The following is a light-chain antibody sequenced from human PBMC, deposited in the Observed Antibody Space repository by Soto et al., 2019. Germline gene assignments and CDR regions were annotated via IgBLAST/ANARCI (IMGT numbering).Light chain of an antibody. CDR2: AAS. Sequence: EMRMTQSPSSLSASVGERVTITCQASQSITTWLAWYKHRKGKANKLLIYAASTLQSAVPPRFSGSGSGTDFTLNISSMQPEDFATYYCQQPDTFLLTFGGGTKVDI. CDR1: QSITTW. J-gene: IGKJ4*01. V-gene: IGKV1-12*01. CDR3: QQPDTFLLT.